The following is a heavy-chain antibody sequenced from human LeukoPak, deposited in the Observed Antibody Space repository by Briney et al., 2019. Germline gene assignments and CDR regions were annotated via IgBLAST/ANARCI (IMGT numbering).Heavy chain of an antibody. Sequence: GRSLRLSCAGFGFPFSNFAMGWVRQAPGKGLEWVSGISGSGLRVLYANSVKGRIASSTDNSKNTLYRQMNRLRAEDTAVHYCTKVRYCGSGMATTPYDTSGARTTGTVSS. V-gene: IGHV3-23*01. J-gene: IGHJ3*02. CDR2: ISGSGLRV. CDR3: TKVRYCGSGMATTPYDT. D-gene: IGHD3-10*01. CDR1: GFPFSNFA.